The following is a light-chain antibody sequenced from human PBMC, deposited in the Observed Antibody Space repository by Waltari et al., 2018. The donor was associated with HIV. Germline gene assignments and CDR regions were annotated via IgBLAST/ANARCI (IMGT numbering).Light chain of an antibody. J-gene: IGLJ3*02. CDR3: QTWATGIRV. Sequence: QPVLTQSPSASASLGASVKLTCTLSSGQSRYAIAWHQQQPEKGPRYLMKVNSDGSHNKGDGIPDRFSGSRAGAERYLSISRLQTEDEAEYYCQTWATGIRVFGGGTKLTVL. V-gene: IGLV4-69*01. CDR1: SGQSRYA. CDR2: VNSDGSH.